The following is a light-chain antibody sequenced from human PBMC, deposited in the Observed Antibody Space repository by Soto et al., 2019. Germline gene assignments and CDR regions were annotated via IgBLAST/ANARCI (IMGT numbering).Light chain of an antibody. V-gene: IGKV3-20*01. J-gene: IGKJ3*01. CDR2: GTS. CDR3: QQYGSSPLFR. Sequence: ESGVAQSPGTLSLSPGERATLSCRSSQSVSSNYLSWYQQNPGQAPRLLIYGTSSRATGIPDRFSGSGSGTDFTLTISRLEPEDFAVYYCQQYGSSPLFRFGPGTKVDIK. CDR1: QSVSSNY.